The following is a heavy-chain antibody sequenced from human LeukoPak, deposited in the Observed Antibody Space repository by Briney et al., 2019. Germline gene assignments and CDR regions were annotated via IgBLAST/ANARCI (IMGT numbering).Heavy chain of an antibody. CDR2: ISSSSSYI. D-gene: IGHD3-10*01. J-gene: IGHJ4*02. CDR3: ATRVYGSGSYSY. CDR1: GFTFSSYS. V-gene: IGHV3-21*01. Sequence: GGSLRLSCAASGFTFSSYSMNWVRQAPGKGLEWVSSISSSSSYIYYADSVKGRFTISRDNAKNSLYLQMNSLRAEDTAVYYCATRVYGSGSYSYWGQGTLVTVSS.